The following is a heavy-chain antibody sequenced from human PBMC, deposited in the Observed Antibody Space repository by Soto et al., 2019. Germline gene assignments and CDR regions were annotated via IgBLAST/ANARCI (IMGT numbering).Heavy chain of an antibody. CDR1: GFTFSTYA. CDR2: ISGSGGKT. Sequence: GGSLRLSCAASGFTFSTYAMTWVRQAPGKGLEWVSGISGSGGKTYYADSMKGRFTISRDNSKNTLYLQINIVRAEDTAVYYCVKPASYYYYYYLDVWGKGTTVTVSS. J-gene: IGHJ6*03. V-gene: IGHV3-23*01. CDR3: VKPASYYYYYYLDV.